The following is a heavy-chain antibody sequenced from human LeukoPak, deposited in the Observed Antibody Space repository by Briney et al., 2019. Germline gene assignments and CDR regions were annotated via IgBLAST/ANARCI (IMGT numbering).Heavy chain of an antibody. Sequence: ASVKVSCKASGYTFTGYYMHWVRQAPGQGLEWMGWINPNSGGTNYAQKFQGRVTMTRDTSISTAYMELSRLRSDDTAVYYCARGIVNVDTAMVINLTFDYWGQGTLVTVSS. CDR2: INPNSGGT. V-gene: IGHV1-2*02. CDR3: ARGIVNVDTAMVINLTFDY. J-gene: IGHJ4*02. CDR1: GYTFTGYY. D-gene: IGHD5-18*01.